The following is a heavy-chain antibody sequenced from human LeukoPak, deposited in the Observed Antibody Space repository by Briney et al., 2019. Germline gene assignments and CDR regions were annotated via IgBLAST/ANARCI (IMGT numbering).Heavy chain of an antibody. J-gene: IGHJ4*02. Sequence: ASVTVSCKASGYTFTGYYMHWVRQAPGQGLEWMGWINPDTGGANYVQKFQGRVTMTRDTSISTAYMELSSLKSDDTAVYYCAAYSSSGYHNFDYWGQGALVTVSS. CDR1: GYTFTGYY. V-gene: IGHV1-2*02. D-gene: IGHD6-13*01. CDR2: INPDTGGA. CDR3: AAYSSSGYHNFDY.